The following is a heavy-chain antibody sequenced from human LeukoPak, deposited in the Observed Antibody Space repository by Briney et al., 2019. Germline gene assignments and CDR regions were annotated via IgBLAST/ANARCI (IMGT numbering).Heavy chain of an antibody. J-gene: IGHJ4*02. D-gene: IGHD5-18*01. CDR2: IYYSGST. CDR1: GGSISSSSYY. V-gene: IGHV4-39*01. Sequence: SETLSLTCTVSGGSISSSSYYWGWIRQPPGKGLEWIGSIYYSGSTYYNPSLKSRVTISVDTSKNQFSLKLSSVTAADTAVYYCARQLLTRGGVYSYGSPYYFDYWGQGTLVTVSS. CDR3: ARQLLTRGGVYSYGSPYYFDY.